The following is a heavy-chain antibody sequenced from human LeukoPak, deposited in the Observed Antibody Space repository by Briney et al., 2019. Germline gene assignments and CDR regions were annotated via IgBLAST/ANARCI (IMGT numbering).Heavy chain of an antibody. CDR3: AELGITMIGGV. Sequence: GGSLRLSCAASGFTFSSYSMNWVRQAPGKGLEWVSSISSLSNYIYYEDSVKGRFTISRDNAKNSLYLQMNSLRAEDTAVYYCAELGITMIGGVWGKGTTVTISS. D-gene: IGHD3-10*02. V-gene: IGHV3-21*01. CDR2: ISSLSNYI. CDR1: GFTFSSYS. J-gene: IGHJ6*04.